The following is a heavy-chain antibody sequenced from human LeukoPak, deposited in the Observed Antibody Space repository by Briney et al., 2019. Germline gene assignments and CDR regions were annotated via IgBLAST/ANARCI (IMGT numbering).Heavy chain of an antibody. V-gene: IGHV3-21*01. D-gene: IGHD3-22*01. CDR3: ARDTYYYDSSGNSYFDY. CDR2: ISSSSSYI. J-gene: IGHJ4*02. Sequence: GGSLRLSCAASGFTFSSYAMSWVRQAPGKGLEWVSSISSSSSYIYYADSVKGRFTISRDNAKNSLYLQMNSLRAEDTAVYYCARDTYYYDSSGNSYFDYWGQGTLVTVSS. CDR1: GFTFSSYA.